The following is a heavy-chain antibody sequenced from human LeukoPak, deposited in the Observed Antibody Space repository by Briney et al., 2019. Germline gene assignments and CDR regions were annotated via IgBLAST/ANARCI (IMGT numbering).Heavy chain of an antibody. V-gene: IGHV4-59*01. D-gene: IGHD6-19*01. J-gene: IGHJ4*02. CDR1: GGSFSSYY. CDR3: ARLPYSSGWYVY. CDR2: IYYSGST. Sequence: PSETLSLTCTVSGGSFSSYYWSWIRQPPGKGLEWIGYIYYSGSTNYNPSLESRVTISVDTSKNQFSLKLSSATAADTAMYYCARLPYSSGWYVYWGQGTLVTVSS.